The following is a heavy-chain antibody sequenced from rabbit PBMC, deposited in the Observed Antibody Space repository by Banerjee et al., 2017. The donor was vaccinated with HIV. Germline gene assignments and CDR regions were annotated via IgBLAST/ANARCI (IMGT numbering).Heavy chain of an antibody. Sequence: QQQLEESGGGLVKPGGTLTLTCKASGIDFSSYYYMCWVRQAPGKGLEWIACIYAGSSGSTYYANWAKGRFTISKTSSTTVTLQMTSLTAADTATYFCARSASSSIYYGYFNLWGPGTLVTVS. V-gene: IGHV1S45*01. J-gene: IGHJ4*01. D-gene: IGHD1-1*01. CDR2: IYAGSSGST. CDR3: ARSASSSIYYGYFNL. CDR1: GIDFSSYYY.